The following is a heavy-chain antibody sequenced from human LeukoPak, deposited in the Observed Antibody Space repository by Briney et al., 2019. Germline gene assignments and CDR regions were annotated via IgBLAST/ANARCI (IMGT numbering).Heavy chain of an antibody. J-gene: IGHJ4*02. CDR1: GGTFSSYA. V-gene: IGHV1-69*13. CDR2: IIPIFGTA. Sequence: ASVKVSCKASGGTFSSYAISWVRQAPGQGLEWMGGIIPIFGTANYAQKFQGRVTITADESTSTAYMGLSSLRSEDTAVYYCARDPVGYDYGDYWGQGTLVTVSS. CDR3: ARDPVGYDYGDY. D-gene: IGHD3-16*01.